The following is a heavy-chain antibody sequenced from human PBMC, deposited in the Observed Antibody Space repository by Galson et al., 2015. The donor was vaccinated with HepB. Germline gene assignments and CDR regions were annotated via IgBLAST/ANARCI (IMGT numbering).Heavy chain of an antibody. CDR3: AGGSGYLIED. J-gene: IGHJ4*02. V-gene: IGHV3-7*03. Sequence: SLRLSCAASGFTFSTYWMNWVRQAPGKGLEWVAIIKQDGSAIHYMDSVRGRFIISRDNAKNSLYLQMNSLRAEDTAVYYCAGGSGYLIEDWGQGTVVTVSS. CDR1: GFTFSTYW. D-gene: IGHD2-2*03. CDR2: IKQDGSAI.